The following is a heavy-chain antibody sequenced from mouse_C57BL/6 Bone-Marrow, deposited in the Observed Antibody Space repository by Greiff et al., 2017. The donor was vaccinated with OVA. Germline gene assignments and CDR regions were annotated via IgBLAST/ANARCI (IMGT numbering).Heavy chain of an antibody. Sequence: VQLQQPGAELVKPGASVKMSCKASGYTFTSYWITWVKPRPGQGLEWIGDIYPGSGSTNYNEKFKSKATLTVDTSSSTAYMQLSSLTSEDSAVYYCARWRNYYGSFAYWGQGTLVTVSA. J-gene: IGHJ3*01. CDR2: IYPGSGST. D-gene: IGHD1-1*01. CDR3: ARWRNYYGSFAY. CDR1: GYTFTSYW. V-gene: IGHV1-55*01.